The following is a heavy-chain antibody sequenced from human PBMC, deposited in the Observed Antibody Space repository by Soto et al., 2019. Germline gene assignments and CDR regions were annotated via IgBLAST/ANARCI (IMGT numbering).Heavy chain of an antibody. CDR3: TYDSSGYYTPWPPRNFDY. J-gene: IGHJ4*02. CDR2: IRSKAYGGTT. Sequence: EVQLVESGGGLVQPGRSLRLSCTASGFTFGDYAMSWVRQAPGKGLEWVGFIRSKAYGGTTEYAASVKGRFTISRDDSKSIAYLQMNSLKTEDTAVYYCTYDSSGYYTPWPPRNFDYWGQGTLVTVSS. CDR1: GFTFGDYA. V-gene: IGHV3-49*04. D-gene: IGHD3-22*01.